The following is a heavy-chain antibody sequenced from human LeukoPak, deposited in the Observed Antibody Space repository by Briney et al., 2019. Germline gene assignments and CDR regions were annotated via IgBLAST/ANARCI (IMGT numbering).Heavy chain of an antibody. CDR1: GFTFGSW. CDR3: ARDRTVTTFDS. J-gene: IGHJ4*02. V-gene: IGHV3-7*01. Sequence: PGGSLRLSCAASGFTFGSWMSWVRQAPGKVLEWVANIKQDGSQRYYVDSVKGRFTISRDNAKNSPYLQMISLRVEDTALYYCARDRTVTTFDSWGQGTLVTVSS. D-gene: IGHD4-17*01. CDR2: IKQDGSQR.